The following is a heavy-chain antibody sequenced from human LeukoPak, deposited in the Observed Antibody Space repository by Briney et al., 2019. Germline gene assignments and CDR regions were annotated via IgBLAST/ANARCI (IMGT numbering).Heavy chain of an antibody. CDR2: ISGSGGST. J-gene: IGHJ3*02. D-gene: IGHD3-9*01. CDR1: GFTFSSYA. V-gene: IGHV3-23*01. Sequence: GGSLRLSCAASGFTFSSYAMSWVRQAPGKGLEWVSAISGSGGSTYYADSVKGRFTISRDNSKNTLYLQMNSLRAEDTAVYYCAKDLAYDILTGYYRDAFDIWGQGTMVTVSS. CDR3: AKDLAYDILTGYYRDAFDI.